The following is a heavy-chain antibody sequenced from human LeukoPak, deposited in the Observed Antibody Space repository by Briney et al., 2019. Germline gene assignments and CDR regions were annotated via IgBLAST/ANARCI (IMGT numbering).Heavy chain of an antibody. CDR2: ISGSGGST. V-gene: IGHV3-23*01. CDR3: AKPLSPRSGFDY. CDR1: GFTFSSYA. Sequence: PGGSLRLSCAASGFTFSSYAMSWVRQAPGKGLEWVSAISGSGGSTYYADSVRGRFTISRDNSKNTLYLQMNSLRAEDTAVYYCAKPLSPRSGFDYWGQGTLVTVSS. D-gene: IGHD2-15*01. J-gene: IGHJ4*02.